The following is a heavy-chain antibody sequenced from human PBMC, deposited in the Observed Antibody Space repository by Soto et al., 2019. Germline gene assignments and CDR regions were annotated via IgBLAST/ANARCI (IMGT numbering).Heavy chain of an antibody. V-gene: IGHV5-51*01. CDR1: GYSFTSYW. D-gene: IGHD6-25*01. Sequence: GESLKISCKASGYSFTSYWIGWVRQISGKGLEWMGITYPEDSQTLYSPSFQGQVTISVDKSISTVYLQWSSLKASDTAMFYCARLSGGQGNYYYYYGMDVWGQGTTVTVSS. CDR2: TYPEDSQT. J-gene: IGHJ6*02. CDR3: ARLSGGQGNYYYYYGMDV.